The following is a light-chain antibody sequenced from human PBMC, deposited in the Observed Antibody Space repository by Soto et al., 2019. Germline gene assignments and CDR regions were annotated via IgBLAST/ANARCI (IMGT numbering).Light chain of an antibody. Sequence: QSALTQPASVSGSPGQSITISCTGTRCDIGAYNFVSWYQQHPGEVPKLMLYDVNVRPSGVSNRFSGSKSGNTASLTISGLQAEDEDDYYCTSWTTSTTMIFGGGTKLTVL. CDR1: RCDIGAYNF. CDR2: DVN. V-gene: IGLV2-14*03. J-gene: IGLJ2*01. CDR3: TSWTTSTTMI.